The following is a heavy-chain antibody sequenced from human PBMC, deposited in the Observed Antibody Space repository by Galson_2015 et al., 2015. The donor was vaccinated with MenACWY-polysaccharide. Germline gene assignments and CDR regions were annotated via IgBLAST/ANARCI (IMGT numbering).Heavy chain of an antibody. D-gene: IGHD4-17*01. Sequence: SLRLSCAASGFTFSSYAMSWVRQAPGKGLEWVSYISSSGTTTYYADSVKGRFTISRDNAKKSMYLQVNSLRAEDTAVYYCARGLDYGGYGRHWYFDLWGRGTLVTVSS. CDR2: ISSSGTTT. V-gene: IGHV3-48*03. CDR3: ARGLDYGGYGRHWYFDL. CDR1: GFTFSSYA. J-gene: IGHJ2*01.